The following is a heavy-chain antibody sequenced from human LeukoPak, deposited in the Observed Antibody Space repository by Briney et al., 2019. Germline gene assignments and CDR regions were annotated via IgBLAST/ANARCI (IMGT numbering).Heavy chain of an antibody. CDR1: GFIFSSYA. V-gene: IGHV3-30*04. CDR2: ISYDGSNK. CDR3: AWAREDYYYGMDV. Sequence: PGRSLRLSCAASGFIFSSYAMHWVRQAPGKGLEWVAVISYDGSNKYYADSVKGRFTISRDNSKNTLYLQMNSLRAEDTAVYYCAWAREDYYYGMDVWGKGTTVTVSS. J-gene: IGHJ6*04.